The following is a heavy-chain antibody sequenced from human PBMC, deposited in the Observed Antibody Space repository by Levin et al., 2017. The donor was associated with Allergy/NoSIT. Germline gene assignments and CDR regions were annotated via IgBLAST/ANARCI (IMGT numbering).Heavy chain of an antibody. D-gene: IGHD6-19*01. Sequence: ASVKVSCKASGYTFSDYDINWVRQASGQGLEWMGWMNPHSGNTGYAQKFQGRVTMTRITSISAAYLELSSLRSEDTAVYYCARKYSSGWDKGAFDVWGQGTMVNVST. CDR2: MNPHSGNT. V-gene: IGHV1-8*01. CDR1: GYTFSDYD. CDR3: ARKYSSGWDKGAFDV. J-gene: IGHJ3*01.